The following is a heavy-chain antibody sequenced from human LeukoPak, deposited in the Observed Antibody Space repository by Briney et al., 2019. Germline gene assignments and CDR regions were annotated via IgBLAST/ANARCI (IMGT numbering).Heavy chain of an antibody. CDR2: IYPGDSDT. V-gene: IGHV5-51*01. CDR1: GSSFTSYW. Sequence: GESLKISCKGSGSSFTSYWIGWVRQMPGKGLEWLAIIYPGDSDTRYSPSFQGQVTISGDKSISTAYLQWSSLKSSDTAMYYCARRYYYDSSGYYYASFHYWGQGTLVTVSS. D-gene: IGHD3-22*01. CDR3: ARRYYYDSSGYYYASFHY. J-gene: IGHJ4*02.